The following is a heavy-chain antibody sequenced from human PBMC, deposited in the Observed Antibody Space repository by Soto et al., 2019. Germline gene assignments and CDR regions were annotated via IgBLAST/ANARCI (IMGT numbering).Heavy chain of an antibody. CDR3: ARDWQL. CDR1: GYTFTNYD. Sequence: ASVKVSCKASGYTFTNYDIHWVRQAPGQGLEWMGIMNPSSGNTAYVQKFQGRVTMTRDTSTSTVHMELRSLTSEDTAVYYCARDWQLWGQGTLVTVSS. CDR2: MNPSSGNT. J-gene: IGHJ4*02. D-gene: IGHD6-13*01. V-gene: IGHV1-46*01.